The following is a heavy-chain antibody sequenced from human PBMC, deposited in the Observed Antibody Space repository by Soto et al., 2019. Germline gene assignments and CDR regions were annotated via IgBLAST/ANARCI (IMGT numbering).Heavy chain of an antibody. Sequence: GGSLRLCCAASGFTFSSYGMHGVRQAPGKGLEWVAVISYDGSNKYYADSVEGRFTISRDNSKNTLYLQMNSLRAEDTAVYYCAKGVFMITFGGGKGIPFDIWGQGTMVTVSS. CDR3: AKGVFMITFGGGKGIPFDI. CDR1: GFTFSSYG. V-gene: IGHV3-30*18. CDR2: ISYDGSNK. J-gene: IGHJ3*02. D-gene: IGHD3-16*01.